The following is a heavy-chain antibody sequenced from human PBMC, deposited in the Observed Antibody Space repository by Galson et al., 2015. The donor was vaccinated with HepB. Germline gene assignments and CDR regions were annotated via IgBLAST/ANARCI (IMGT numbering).Heavy chain of an antibody. J-gene: IGHJ4*02. V-gene: IGHV5-10-1*01. D-gene: IGHD4-23*01. Sequence: PSFQGHVTISDDKSISTAYLQWSSLKASDTAMYYCARSAGGTRFDFWGQGTLVTVSS. CDR3: ARSAGGTRFDF.